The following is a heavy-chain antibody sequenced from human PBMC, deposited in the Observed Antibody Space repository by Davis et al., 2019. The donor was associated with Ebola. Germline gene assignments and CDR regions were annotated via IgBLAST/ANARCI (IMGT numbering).Heavy chain of an antibody. V-gene: IGHV3-48*01. Sequence: GESLKISCAASGFTFSSYSMNWVRQAPGKGLEWVSYISSSSSTIYYADSVKGRFTISRDNAKNSLYLQMNSLRAEDTAVYYCAKVTGTPYIWGQGTMVTVSS. CDR1: GFTFSSYS. CDR2: ISSSSSTI. J-gene: IGHJ3*02. CDR3: AKVTGTPYI. D-gene: IGHD1-1*01.